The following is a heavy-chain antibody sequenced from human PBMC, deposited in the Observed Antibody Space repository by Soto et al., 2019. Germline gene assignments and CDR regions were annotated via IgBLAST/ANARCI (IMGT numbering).Heavy chain of an antibody. D-gene: IGHD5-12*01. CDR1: GFTFSSYA. V-gene: IGHV3-30*04. CDR3: TRDTVDMVATNDAFDI. J-gene: IGHJ3*02. CDR2: ISYNGNNK. Sequence: GGSLRLSCAASGFTFSSYAMHWVRQAPGKGLEWVAVISYNGNNKYYADSMKGRFTISRNNSKNTLYLQMNSLRAEDAAVYYCTRDTVDMVATNDAFDIWGQGTMVTVSS.